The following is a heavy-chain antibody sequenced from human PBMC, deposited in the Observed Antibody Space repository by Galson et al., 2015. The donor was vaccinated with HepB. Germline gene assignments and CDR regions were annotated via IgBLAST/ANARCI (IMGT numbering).Heavy chain of an antibody. CDR2: IKSKTDGGTT. D-gene: IGHD2-8*01. CDR3: TTEGAWTQWAFDI. J-gene: IGHJ3*02. Sequence: SLRLSCAASGFTFSNAWMSWVRPAPGKGLEWVGRIKSKTDGGTTDYAAPVKGRFTISRDDSKNTLYLQMNSLKTEDTAVYYCTTEGAWTQWAFDIWGQGTMVTVSS. V-gene: IGHV3-15*01. CDR1: GFTFSNAW.